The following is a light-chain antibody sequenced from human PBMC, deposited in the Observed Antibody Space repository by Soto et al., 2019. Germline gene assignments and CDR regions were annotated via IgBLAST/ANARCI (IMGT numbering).Light chain of an antibody. Sequence: DIQMTQSPSTLSASVGDRVTIACRASQNILSGLAWYQQKPGKAPNLLIHDASKLASGVPSRFSGSGSGAHFTLTISSLQPDDFATYYCQQYMGYSWTVGPGTKVDIK. J-gene: IGKJ1*01. V-gene: IGKV1-5*01. CDR3: QQYMGYSWT. CDR2: DAS. CDR1: QNILSG.